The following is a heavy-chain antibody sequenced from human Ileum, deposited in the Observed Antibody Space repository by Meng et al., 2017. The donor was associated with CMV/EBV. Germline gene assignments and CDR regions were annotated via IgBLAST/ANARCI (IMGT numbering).Heavy chain of an antibody. D-gene: IGHD2-8*01. Sequence: GESLKISCAASGLTFSNFAMHWVRQAPGKRLEWLAVISHDGNTIFHADSMKGRFNISRDNSKNTVHLQISSLRPEDTAIYYCARGRHCTNSYCVFRYGLDVWGQGTTVTVSS. J-gene: IGHJ6*02. V-gene: IGHV3-30-3*01. CDR1: GLTFSNFA. CDR2: ISHDGNTI. CDR3: ARGRHCTNSYCVFRYGLDV.